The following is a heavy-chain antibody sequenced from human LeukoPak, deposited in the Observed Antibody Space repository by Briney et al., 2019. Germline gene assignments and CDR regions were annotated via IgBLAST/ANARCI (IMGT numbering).Heavy chain of an antibody. V-gene: IGHV4-61*01. J-gene: IGHJ4*02. Sequence: PSETLTLTCTVSGGSFSSGSYYWSWIRQPPGKGLEWIGYIYYSGSTNYNPSLKSRVTISVDTSKNQFSLKLSSVTAADTAVYYCARVGWSYCGGDCYIFDYWGQGTLVTVSS. CDR2: IYYSGST. D-gene: IGHD2-21*02. CDR3: ARVGWSYCGGDCYIFDY. CDR1: GGSFSSGSYY.